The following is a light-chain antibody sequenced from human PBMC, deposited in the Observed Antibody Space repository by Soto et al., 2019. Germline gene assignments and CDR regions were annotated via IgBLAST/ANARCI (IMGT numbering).Light chain of an antibody. CDR3: QPYYGSIT. V-gene: IGKV3-20*01. Sequence: EIVLTQSPHTLSLSPGERASLSCRTSQTISSSYFAWYQQKPGQSPRLLVYAASIRAPGIPDRFSGSGSVADFTLAISRLEPADFAVYVCQPYYGSITFGGGTRVEIK. CDR1: QTISSSY. CDR2: AAS. J-gene: IGKJ4*01.